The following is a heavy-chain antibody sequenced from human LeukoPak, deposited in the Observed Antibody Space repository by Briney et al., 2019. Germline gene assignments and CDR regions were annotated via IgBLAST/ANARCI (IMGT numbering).Heavy chain of an antibody. CDR3: AKTVVVIAIPGYYFDY. D-gene: IGHD2-21*01. CDR2: ISGSGGST. Sequence: PGGSLRLSCAASGFTFSSYAMSWVRQAPGKGQEWVSAISGSGGSTYYADSVKGRFTISRDNSKNTLYLQMNSLRAEDTAVYYCAKTVVVIAIPGYYFDYWGQGTLVTVSS. J-gene: IGHJ4*02. V-gene: IGHV3-23*01. CDR1: GFTFSSYA.